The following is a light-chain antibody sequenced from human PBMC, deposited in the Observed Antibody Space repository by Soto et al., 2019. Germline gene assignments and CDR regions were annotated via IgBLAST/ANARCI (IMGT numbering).Light chain of an antibody. Sequence: EIVLTQSPATLSLSPGERATLSCRASQSVSSYLAWYQQKPGHAPRLLIYGASNRAAGIPARFSGSGSGTDFTLTISSLEPEDFAVYYCHQRSNWPRTFGQGTKLEI. V-gene: IGKV3-11*01. CDR2: GAS. CDR1: QSVSSY. CDR3: HQRSNWPRT. J-gene: IGKJ2*01.